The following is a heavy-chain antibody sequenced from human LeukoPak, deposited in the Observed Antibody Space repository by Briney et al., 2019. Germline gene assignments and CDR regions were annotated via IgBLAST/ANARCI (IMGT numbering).Heavy chain of an antibody. J-gene: IGHJ6*03. D-gene: IGHD3-3*01. Sequence: SQTLSLTCAVYGGSFSGYYWSWIRQPPRKGLEWIGDINNSGSTNYNTSLKSRGTISVDTSKNQFSLKLSSVTAADTAVYYCARSALFGRFLDIYYTDVWGKGTTVTVSS. CDR1: GGSFSGYY. CDR2: INNSGST. CDR3: ARSALFGRFLDIYYTDV. V-gene: IGHV4-34*01.